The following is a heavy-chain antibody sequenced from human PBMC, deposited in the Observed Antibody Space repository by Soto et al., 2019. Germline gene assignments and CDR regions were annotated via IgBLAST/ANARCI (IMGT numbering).Heavy chain of an antibody. V-gene: IGHV1-69*01. Sequence: QVQLVQSGAEVKKPGTSVKVSCKASGGSFSSYAISWVRQAPGQGLEWMGGIIPIFGTANYAQKFQGRVTITADESTSTAYMELSSLRSEDTAVYYCARGDYYGSGSVHWFDPWGQGTLVTVSS. CDR2: IIPIFGTA. CDR1: GGSFSSYA. D-gene: IGHD3-10*01. J-gene: IGHJ5*02. CDR3: ARGDYYGSGSVHWFDP.